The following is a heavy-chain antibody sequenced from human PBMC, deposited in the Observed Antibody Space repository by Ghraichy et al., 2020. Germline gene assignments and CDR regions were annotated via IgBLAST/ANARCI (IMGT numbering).Heavy chain of an antibody. CDR1: GGSISSYY. V-gene: IGHV4-59*01. D-gene: IGHD3-22*01. CDR3: ARSYYYDSSGYYELDY. CDR2: IYYSGST. J-gene: IGHJ4*02. Sequence: ESLNISCTVSGGSISSYYWSWIRRPPGKGLEWIGYIYYSGSTNYNPSLKSRVTISVDTSKNQFSLKLSSVTAADTAVYYCARSYYYDSSGYYELDYWGQGTLVTVSS.